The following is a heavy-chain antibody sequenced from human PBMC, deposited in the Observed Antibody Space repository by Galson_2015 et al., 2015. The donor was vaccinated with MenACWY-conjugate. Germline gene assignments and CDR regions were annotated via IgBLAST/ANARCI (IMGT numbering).Heavy chain of an antibody. CDR3: AKEGSRGVKYNYYMDV. Sequence: SLRLSCAASGFTLRNYAIHWVRQAPGKGLEWVAFIRNDGGVKYYVDSVKGRFTISRDNSKNTLYLQMNSLSPEDTAVYYCAKEGSRGVKYNYYMDVWGKGTTVTVSS. J-gene: IGHJ6*03. D-gene: IGHD3-10*01. CDR2: IRNDGGVK. V-gene: IGHV3-30*02. CDR1: GFTLRNYA.